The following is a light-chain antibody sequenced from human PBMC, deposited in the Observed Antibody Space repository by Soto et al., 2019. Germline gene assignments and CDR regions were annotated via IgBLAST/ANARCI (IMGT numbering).Light chain of an antibody. J-gene: IGKJ1*01. CDR1: QSVSSSY. V-gene: IGKV3-20*01. CDR2: GAS. Sequence: EIVLTQSPGTLSLSPGERATLSCRASQSVSSSYLAWYQQKPGQAPRLLIYGASSRATGIPDRFSGSGSGTDFTLTISRLEPEDFAVYYCKQYGNAPPWTFGQGTKVEIK. CDR3: KQYGNAPPWT.